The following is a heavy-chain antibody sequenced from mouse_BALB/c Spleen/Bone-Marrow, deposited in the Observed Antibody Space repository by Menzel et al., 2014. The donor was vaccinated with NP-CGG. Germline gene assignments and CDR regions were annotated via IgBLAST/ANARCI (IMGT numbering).Heavy chain of an antibody. CDR1: GFNIKDTY. Sequence: VQLQQPGAELVKPGASVKLSCTASGFNIKDTYIHWVKQRPEQGLEWIGRIDPANGNTKYDPKFQSKATITADTSSNTAYLQLSSLTSEDTAVYYCAEITTAAYYVMDYWGQGTSVTVSS. CDR3: AEITTAAYYVMDY. V-gene: IGHV14-3*02. J-gene: IGHJ4*01. D-gene: IGHD1-2*01. CDR2: IDPANGNT.